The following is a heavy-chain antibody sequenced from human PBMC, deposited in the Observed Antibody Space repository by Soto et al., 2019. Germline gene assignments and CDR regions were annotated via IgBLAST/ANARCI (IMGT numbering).Heavy chain of an antibody. CDR1: GFTFDDYA. Sequence: DVQLVESGGGLVQPGRSLRLSCAASGFTFDDYAMHWVRQAPGKGLEWVSGISWNSGSIGYADSVKGRFTISRDNAKNSLYLQMNSLRAEDTALYYCAKDIAGGYSGYDSFTSFDYWGQGTLVTVSS. CDR3: AKDIAGGYSGYDSFTSFDY. D-gene: IGHD5-12*01. CDR2: ISWNSGSI. V-gene: IGHV3-9*01. J-gene: IGHJ4*02.